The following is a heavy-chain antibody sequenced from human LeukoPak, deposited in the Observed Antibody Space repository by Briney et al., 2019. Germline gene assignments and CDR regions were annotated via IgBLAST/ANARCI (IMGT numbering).Heavy chain of an antibody. CDR2: IYPGDSDT. V-gene: IGHV5-51*01. CDR3: ARHVRGYCSSTSCSERYYYMDV. Sequence: GESLRISCKGSGYIFTTYWIAWVRQMPGKGLEWMGIIYPGDSDTRYSPSFQGQVTISADKSISTAYLQWSSLKASDTAMYYCARHVRGYCSSTSCSERYYYMDVWGKGTTVTVSS. J-gene: IGHJ6*03. D-gene: IGHD2-2*01. CDR1: GYIFTTYW.